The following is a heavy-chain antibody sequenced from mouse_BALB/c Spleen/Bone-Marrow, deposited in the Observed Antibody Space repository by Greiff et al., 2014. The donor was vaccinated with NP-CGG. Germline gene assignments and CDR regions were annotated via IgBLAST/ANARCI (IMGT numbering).Heavy chain of an antibody. J-gene: IGHJ1*01. V-gene: IGHV1S81*02. CDR3: TRSNYGYWYFDV. CDR2: INPSNGGT. D-gene: IGHD1-1*01. Sequence: QVQLQQPGAELVKPGASVKLSCKASGYTFSSYYMYWVKQRPGQGLEWIGEINPSNGGTKFNEKFKSKATLTVDKSSSTACMQLSSLTSEDSAVYYCTRSNYGYWYFDVWGAGTTVTVSS. CDR1: GYTFSSYY.